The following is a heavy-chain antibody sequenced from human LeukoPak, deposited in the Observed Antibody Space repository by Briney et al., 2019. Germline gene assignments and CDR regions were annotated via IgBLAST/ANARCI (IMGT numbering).Heavy chain of an antibody. CDR1: GCTFSSYA. Sequence: SVKVSFKASGCTFSSYAISWVRQARGQGLEWMGGIIPIFGTANYAQKFQGRVTITADESTSTAYMERSSLRSEDTAVYYCASRPHSSSWYRYYYYGMDVWGQGTTVTVSS. J-gene: IGHJ6*02. V-gene: IGHV1-69*13. CDR3: ASRPHSSSWYRYYYYGMDV. D-gene: IGHD6-13*01. CDR2: IIPIFGTA.